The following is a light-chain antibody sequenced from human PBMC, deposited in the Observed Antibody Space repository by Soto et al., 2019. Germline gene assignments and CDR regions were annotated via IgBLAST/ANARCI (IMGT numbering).Light chain of an antibody. J-gene: IGLJ2*01. V-gene: IGLV1-40*01. CDR1: SSNIGAGYD. CDR3: QSYDSSRVV. Sequence: QSVLTQPPSVSGAPGQRVTISCTGSSSNIGAGYDVHWYQQLPGTAPKLLIYGNSNRPSGVPDRFTGFKSGTSASLAITGLQAEDEADYYCQSYDSSRVVFGGGTKLTVL. CDR2: GNS.